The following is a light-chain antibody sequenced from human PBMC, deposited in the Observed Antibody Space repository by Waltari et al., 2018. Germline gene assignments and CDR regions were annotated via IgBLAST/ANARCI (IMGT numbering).Light chain of an antibody. J-gene: IGKJ4*01. CDR2: WAS. CDR3: QQYYSTPRDT. Sequence: DIVMTQSPDSLAVSLGERATINCKSSQSVLYSSNNKNYLAWYQQKPGQPPKLLIYWASTRESGVPDRFSGSGSGTDFTLTISSLQAEDVAVYYCQQYYSTPRDTFGGGTKVEIK. V-gene: IGKV4-1*01. CDR1: QSVLYSSNNKNY.